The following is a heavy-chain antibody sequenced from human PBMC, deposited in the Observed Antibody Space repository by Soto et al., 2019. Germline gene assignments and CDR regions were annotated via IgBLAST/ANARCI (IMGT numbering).Heavy chain of an antibody. D-gene: IGHD2-2*01. CDR3: ASQALGYCISTSCPQPYYYFGMDV. Sequence: SETLSLTCTVSGGSISSGGYYWSWIRQHPGKGLEWVGYIYYSGSTYYNPSLKSRVTISVDTSKNQFSLKLSSVTAADTAVYYCASQALGYCISTSCPQPYYYFGMDVCGQVTMVT. J-gene: IGHJ6*02. V-gene: IGHV4-31*03. CDR2: IYYSGST. CDR1: GGSISSGGYY.